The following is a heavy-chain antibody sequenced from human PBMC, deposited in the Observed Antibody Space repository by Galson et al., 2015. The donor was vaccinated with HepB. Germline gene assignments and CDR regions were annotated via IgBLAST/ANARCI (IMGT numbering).Heavy chain of an antibody. D-gene: IGHD1-26*01. CDR2: IIPIFGTA. J-gene: IGHJ3*02. CDR3: ARGSGSYYNDAFDI. CDR1: GGTFSSYA. V-gene: IGHV1-69*13. Sequence: SVKVSCKASGGTFSSYAISWVRQAPGQGLEWMGGIIPIFGTANYAQKFQGRVTITADESTSTAYMELSSLRSEDTAVYYCARGSGSYYNDAFDIWGQGTMVTVSS.